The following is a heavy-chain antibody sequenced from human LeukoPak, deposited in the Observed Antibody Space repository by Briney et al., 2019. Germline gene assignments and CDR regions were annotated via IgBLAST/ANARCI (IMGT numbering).Heavy chain of an antibody. CDR1: GFSFSSCA. V-gene: IGHV3-23*01. Sequence: PGGSLRLSCAASGFSFSSCAMSWVRQAPGEGREWVSAISSSGGSTYYADSVKGRFTLSRDNSKNTLYLQMNSLRDEETAVYYCARDYLRSRITMIVVVITPTYWGQGTLVTVSS. D-gene: IGHD3-22*01. CDR2: ISSSGGST. CDR3: ARDYLRSRITMIVVVITPTY. J-gene: IGHJ4*02.